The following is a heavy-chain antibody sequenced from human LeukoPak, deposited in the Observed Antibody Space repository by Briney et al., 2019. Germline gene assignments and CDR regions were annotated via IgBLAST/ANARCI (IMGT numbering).Heavy chain of an antibody. J-gene: IGHJ4*02. CDR3: ADRDSSGYYLDY. Sequence: SETLSLTCAVYGGSFSGYYWTWIRQPPGKGLEWIGEINLSGSTNYNPSLKSRVTISVDTPKNQFSLKLSSVTAADTAVYYCADRDSSGYYLDYWGQGTLVTVPS. V-gene: IGHV4-34*01. CDR2: INLSGST. D-gene: IGHD3-22*01. CDR1: GGSFSGYY.